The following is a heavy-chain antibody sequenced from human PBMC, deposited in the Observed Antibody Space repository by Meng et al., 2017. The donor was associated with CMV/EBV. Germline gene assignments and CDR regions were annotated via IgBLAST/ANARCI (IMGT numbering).Heavy chain of an antibody. V-gene: IGHV4-4*07. D-gene: IGHD2-2*02. CDR2: IYTSGST. J-gene: IGHJ5*02. Sequence: QLQESGPVLVNPSETLSLTCTVSGGSISSYYWSWIRQPAGKGLEWIGRIYTSGSTNYNPSLKSRVTMSVDTSKNQFSLKLSSVTAADTAVYYCAREIVVVPAAIDNWFDPWGQGTLVTVSS. CDR1: GGSISSYY. CDR3: AREIVVVPAAIDNWFDP.